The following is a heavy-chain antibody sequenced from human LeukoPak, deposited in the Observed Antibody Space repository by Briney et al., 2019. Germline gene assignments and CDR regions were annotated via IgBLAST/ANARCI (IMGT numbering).Heavy chain of an antibody. Sequence: SETLSLTCAVSGGSISSSNWWSWVRQPPGKGLEWIGEIYHSGSTNYNPSLKSRVTISVDRSKNQFSLKLSSVTAADTAVYYCARDLRGSYPLDYWGQGTLVTVSS. D-gene: IGHD3-16*02. J-gene: IGHJ4*02. CDR3: ARDLRGSYPLDY. V-gene: IGHV4-4*02. CDR2: IYHSGST. CDR1: GGSISSSNW.